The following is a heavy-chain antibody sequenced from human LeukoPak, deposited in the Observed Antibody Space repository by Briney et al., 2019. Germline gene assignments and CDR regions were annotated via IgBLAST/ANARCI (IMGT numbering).Heavy chain of an antibody. J-gene: IGHJ5*02. Sequence: GGSLRLSCAASGFTFSDYYMSWIRQAPGRGLEWVSYISSSGSTIYYADSVKGRFTISRDNAKNSLYLQMNSLRAEDTAVYYCAKDQGFGRFQGWFDPWGQGTLVTVSS. D-gene: IGHD3-10*01. CDR3: AKDQGFGRFQGWFDP. CDR1: GFTFSDYY. CDR2: ISSSGSTI. V-gene: IGHV3-11*01.